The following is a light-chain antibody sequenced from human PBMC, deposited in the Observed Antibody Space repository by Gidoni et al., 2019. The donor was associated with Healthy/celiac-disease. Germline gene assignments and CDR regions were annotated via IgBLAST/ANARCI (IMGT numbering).Light chain of an antibody. CDR1: QSVSSY. J-gene: IGKJ4*02. Sequence: EIVLTQSPATLSLSPGERATLSCRASQSVSSYLAWYQQKPGQAPRLLIYDASTRATGIPVRFCVSASLTDFTLTTTSLYPVDFAVYYCLQRSNWPLTFGGGTKVEIK. CDR2: DAS. V-gene: IGKV3-11*01. CDR3: LQRSNWPLT.